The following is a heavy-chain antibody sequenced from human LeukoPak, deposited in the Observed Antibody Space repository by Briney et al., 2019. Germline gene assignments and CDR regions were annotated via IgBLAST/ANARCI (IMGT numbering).Heavy chain of an antibody. V-gene: IGHV4-31*03. Sequence: SQTLSLTCTVSGGSISSSGYYWSCIRQHPGKGLEWIGYIYYSGSTYYNPSLKGRVTISVDTSKNQFSLKLSSVTAADTAVYYCARDAEYYYGSGSYSSGIDVWGQGTTVTVSS. CDR2: IYYSGST. J-gene: IGHJ6*02. CDR1: GGSISSSGYY. D-gene: IGHD3-10*01. CDR3: ARDAEYYYGSGSYSSGIDV.